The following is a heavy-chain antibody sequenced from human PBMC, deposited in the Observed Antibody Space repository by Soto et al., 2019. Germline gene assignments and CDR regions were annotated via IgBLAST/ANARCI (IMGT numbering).Heavy chain of an antibody. CDR2: IYYSGST. CDR1: GGSISSGDYY. D-gene: IGHD2-15*01. CDR3: SRDRGLSTGYCNGGSCHNWVDP. V-gene: IGHV4-30-4*01. J-gene: IGHJ5*02. Sequence: SETLSLTCTVSGGSISSGDYYWSWIRQPPGKGLEWIGYIYYSGSTYYNPSLKSRVTISVDTSKNQFSLKLSSVTAADTAVYYCSRDRGLSTGYCNGGSCHNWVDPWGQGTLVTVSS.